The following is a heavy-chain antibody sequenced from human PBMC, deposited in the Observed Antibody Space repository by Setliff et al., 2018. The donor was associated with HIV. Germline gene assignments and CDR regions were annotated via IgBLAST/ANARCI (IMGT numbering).Heavy chain of an antibody. CDR1: GGSMSSYY. J-gene: IGHJ6*02. D-gene: IGHD3-10*01. Sequence: TVSGGSMSSYYWSWIRQPPGKGLEWIGSIYYTGSTDYNPSLMSRVTISLDTPKNQFSLKLNSVIAADTAVYFCGRSHFGSGTSYGMDVWGQETAVTVSS. CDR3: GRSHFGSGTSYGMDV. V-gene: IGHV4-59*01. CDR2: IYYTGST.